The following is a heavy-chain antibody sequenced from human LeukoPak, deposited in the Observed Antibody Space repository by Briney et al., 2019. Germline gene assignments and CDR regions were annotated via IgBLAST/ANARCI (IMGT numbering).Heavy chain of an antibody. J-gene: IGHJ6*02. D-gene: IGHD5-24*01. CDR3: ARDSSPLESGLDV. CDR2: IYYSGNT. CDR1: GGSISSGGYY. V-gene: IGHV4-31*03. Sequence: SQTPSLTCTVSGGSISSGGYYWSWIRQHPGKGLEWIGYIYYSGNTNYNPSLKSRVTISIDTSKNQFSLGLSSVTAADTAVYYCARDSSPLESGLDVWGQGTTVIVSS.